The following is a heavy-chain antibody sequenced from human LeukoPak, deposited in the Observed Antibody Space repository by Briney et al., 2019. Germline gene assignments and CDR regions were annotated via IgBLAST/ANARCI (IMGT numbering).Heavy chain of an antibody. Sequence: GGSLRLSCAAYGFTFSSYAMHWVRQAPGKGLEWVAVISYDGSNKYYADSVKGRFTISRDNSKNTLYPQMNSLRAEDTAVYYCARYCSSTSCHHRSFDYWGQGTLVTVSS. CDR2: ISYDGSNK. D-gene: IGHD2-2*01. V-gene: IGHV3-30-3*01. CDR3: ARYCSSTSCHHRSFDY. J-gene: IGHJ4*02. CDR1: GFTFSSYA.